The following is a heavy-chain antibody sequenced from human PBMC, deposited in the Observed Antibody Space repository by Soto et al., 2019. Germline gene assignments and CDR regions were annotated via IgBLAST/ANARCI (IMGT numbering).Heavy chain of an antibody. J-gene: IGHJ4*02. CDR3: ARKAGTMIVVAKQPYYFDY. CDR1: GGSFSGYY. CDR2: INHSGST. V-gene: IGHV4-34*01. Sequence: SETLSLTCAVYGGSFSGYYWSWIRQPPGKGLEWIGEINHSGSTNYNPSLKSRVTISVDTSKNQFSLKLSSVTAADTAVYYCARKAGTMIVVAKQPYYFDYWGQGTLVTVSS. D-gene: IGHD3-22*01.